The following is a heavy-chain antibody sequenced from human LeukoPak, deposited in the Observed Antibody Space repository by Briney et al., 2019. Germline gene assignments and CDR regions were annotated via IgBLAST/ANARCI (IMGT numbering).Heavy chain of an antibody. CDR3: ARVSLPGGLYGDGALDF. Sequence: GGSLRLSCAASGFTFNSYAMSWVRQAPGKGLECVSTISGRGGNTDYADSVKGRFTISTDNSKNTLYLQMNSLRAEDTAVYYCARVSLPGGLYGDGALDFWGQGTLVTVSS. CDR1: GFTFNSYA. V-gene: IGHV3-23*01. D-gene: IGHD4-17*01. J-gene: IGHJ4*02. CDR2: ISGRGGNT.